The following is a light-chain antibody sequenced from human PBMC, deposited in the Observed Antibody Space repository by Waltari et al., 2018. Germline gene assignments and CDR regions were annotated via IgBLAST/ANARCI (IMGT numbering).Light chain of an antibody. CDR2: DVN. CDR3: SSYAGSNTSV. Sequence: QSALTQPPSVSGSPGQSFTISCTGTSSDVGGYNYVSWYQQHPGKAPKLMIYDVNKRPSGVPDRFSGSKSGNTASLTISGLQAEDEADYYCSSYAGSNTSVFGGGTKVTVL. V-gene: IGLV2-11*01. CDR1: SSDVGGYNY. J-gene: IGLJ2*01.